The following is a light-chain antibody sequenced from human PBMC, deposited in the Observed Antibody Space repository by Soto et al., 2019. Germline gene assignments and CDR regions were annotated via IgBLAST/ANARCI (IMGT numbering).Light chain of an antibody. J-gene: IGLJ1*01. CDR1: SSDVGSYNR. CDR2: EVS. V-gene: IGLV2-18*02. CDR3: SSYTSSSLV. Sequence: QSVLTQPPSVSGSPGQSGTISCTGTSSDVGSYNRVSWYQQPPGTAPKLMIYEVSNRPSGAPDRFSGSKSGNTASLTISGLQAEDEADYYCSSYTSSSLVFGTGTKVTVL.